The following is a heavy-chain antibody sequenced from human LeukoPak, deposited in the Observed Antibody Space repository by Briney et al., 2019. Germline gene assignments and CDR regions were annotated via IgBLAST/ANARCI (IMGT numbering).Heavy chain of an antibody. V-gene: IGHV3-33*06. CDR3: AKVTRRKYASGSYFDYYMDV. D-gene: IGHD3-10*01. J-gene: IGHJ6*03. CDR2: IWSDGSNK. Sequence: GKSLRLSCAASGFTFSGYGMHWVRQAPGKGLEWVTVIWSDGSNKYYADSVKGRFTISRDNSKNTLYLQMSSLRGEDTAVYYCAKVTRRKYASGSYFDYYMDVWGKGTTATVSS. CDR1: GFTFSGYG.